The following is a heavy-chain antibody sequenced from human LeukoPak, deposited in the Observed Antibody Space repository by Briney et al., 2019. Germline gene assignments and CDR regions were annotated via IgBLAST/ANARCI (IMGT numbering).Heavy chain of an antibody. CDR3: ARDAWEPRSALDY. J-gene: IGHJ4*02. Sequence: SETLSLTCAVYGGSFSGYYWSWIRQPPGKGLEWIGEINHSGSTNYNPSLKSRVTISVDKSKNQFSLKLSSVTAADTAVYYCARDAWEPRSALDYWGQGTLVTVSS. D-gene: IGHD1-26*01. V-gene: IGHV4-34*01. CDR2: INHSGST. CDR1: GGSFSGYY.